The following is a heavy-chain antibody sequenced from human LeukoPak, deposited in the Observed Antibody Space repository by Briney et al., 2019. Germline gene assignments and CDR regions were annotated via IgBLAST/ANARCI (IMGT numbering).Heavy chain of an antibody. D-gene: IGHD4/OR15-4a*01. Sequence: PGRSLRLSCAASGFTFSSYGMHWVRQAPARGLEWVAVIGFDGNNKFYADSVKGRFTISRGNSKNTLYLQMNSLRAEDTAVYYCARGSYGAYNYCDYWGQGTLVTVSS. CDR3: ARGSYGAYNYCDY. CDR2: IGFDGNNK. CDR1: GFTFSSYG. J-gene: IGHJ4*02. V-gene: IGHV3-33*01.